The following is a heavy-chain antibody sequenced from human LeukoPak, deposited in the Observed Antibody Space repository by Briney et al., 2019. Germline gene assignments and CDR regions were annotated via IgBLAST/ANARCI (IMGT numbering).Heavy chain of an antibody. V-gene: IGHV3-66*02. CDR1: GFTVSSNY. D-gene: IGHD1-26*01. J-gene: IGHJ3*02. Sequence: PGASLRLSCAASGFTVSSNYMTWVRQAPGKGLEWVSVIYSGGNTYYADSVKGRFTISRDKSKNTLYLQMNSLRAADTAVYYCASGGSYLDDAFVIWGQGTMVTVSS. CDR3: ASGGSYLDDAFVI. CDR2: IYSGGNT.